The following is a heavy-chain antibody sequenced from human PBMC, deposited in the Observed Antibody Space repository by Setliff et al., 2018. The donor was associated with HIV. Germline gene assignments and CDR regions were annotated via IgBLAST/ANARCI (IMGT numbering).Heavy chain of an antibody. D-gene: IGHD1-26*01. CDR3: TTRLSGSYIPNWFDP. J-gene: IGHJ5*02. CDR2: IKSKEDGGTI. CDR1: GMTFSDAW. Sequence: PGGSLRLSCLASGMTFSDAWMTWVRQAPGKGLEWVGRIKSKEDGGTIEYAAPVKGRFTISRDDSKDTLYLQMNSLKIEDTAVYYCTTRLSGSYIPNWFDPWGQGTLVTVSS. V-gene: IGHV3-15*01.